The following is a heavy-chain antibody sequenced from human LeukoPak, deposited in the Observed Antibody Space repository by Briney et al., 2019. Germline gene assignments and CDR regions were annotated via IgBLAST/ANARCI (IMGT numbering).Heavy chain of an antibody. Sequence: SETLSLTCAVYIDSFSNYHWNWIRQTPAKGMEWIGEVNESGGTNNSPSLRSRVILSVDTSKNQFSLKLSSVTAADTAVYYCARDNIVVVAATKAYYFDYWGQGTLVTVSS. CDR1: IDSFSNYH. D-gene: IGHD2-15*01. V-gene: IGHV4-34*01. CDR2: VNESGGT. J-gene: IGHJ4*02. CDR3: ARDNIVVVAATKAYYFDY.